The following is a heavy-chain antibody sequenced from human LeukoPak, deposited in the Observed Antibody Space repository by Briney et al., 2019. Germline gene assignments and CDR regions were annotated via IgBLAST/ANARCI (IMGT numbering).Heavy chain of an antibody. CDR2: IYYSGST. CDR1: GGSISSSSYY. Sequence: SETLSLTCTVSGGSISSSSYYWGWIRQPPGKGLEWIGSIYYSGSTYYNPSLESRVIISVDSSKNQFSLKLSSVTAPDTAVYDCARGRRRGWDKYGYCFDYWGQGTLVTVTS. V-gene: IGHV4-39*01. J-gene: IGHJ4*02. D-gene: IGHD5-18*01. CDR3: ARGRRRGWDKYGYCFDY.